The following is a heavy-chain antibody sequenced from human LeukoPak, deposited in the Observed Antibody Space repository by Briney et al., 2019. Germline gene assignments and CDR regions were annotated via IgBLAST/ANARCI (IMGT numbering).Heavy chain of an antibody. Sequence: GGSLRLSCAASGFTFSSHWLHWVRQAPGKGLVWVSRINTDGTRTNYADSVKGRFTISRDNSKNTLYLQMNSLRAEDTAVYYCAKDYDFWSGYHPFDYWGQGTLVTVSS. D-gene: IGHD3-3*01. CDR3: AKDYDFWSGYHPFDY. CDR1: GFTFSSHW. V-gene: IGHV3-74*01. CDR2: INTDGTRT. J-gene: IGHJ4*02.